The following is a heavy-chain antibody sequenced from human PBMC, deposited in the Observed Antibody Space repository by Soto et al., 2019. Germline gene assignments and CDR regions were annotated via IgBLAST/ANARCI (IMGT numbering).Heavy chain of an antibody. Sequence: SETLSLTCAVYGGSFSGYYWSWIRQPPGKGLEWIGSIYYTGTTYYNLSLQSRVSIYVDTSKNQYSLNLRSMTAADTAIYYCARQVTYDILAPPCLLDSWGQGTLVTVS. CDR1: GGSFSGYY. V-gene: IGHV4-34*01. J-gene: IGHJ4*02. CDR3: ARQVTYDILAPPCLLDS. D-gene: IGHD3-9*01. CDR2: IYYTGTT.